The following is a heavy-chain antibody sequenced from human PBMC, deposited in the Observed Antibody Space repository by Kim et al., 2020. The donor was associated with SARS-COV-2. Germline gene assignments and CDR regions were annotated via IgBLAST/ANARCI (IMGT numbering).Heavy chain of an antibody. CDR2: INQDGSEK. V-gene: IGHV3-7*03. J-gene: IGHJ4*02. CDR3: GRESTETTEGD. Sequence: GGSLRLSCAAPRFPVRNYWMSWVRQAPGKGLEWVANINQDGSEKNYVDSVKGRFTSSRDNAENSLYLQMNSLRAEDTAVYYCGRESTETTEGDWGQGTLVTVSS. CDR1: RFPVRNYW. D-gene: IGHD4-17*01.